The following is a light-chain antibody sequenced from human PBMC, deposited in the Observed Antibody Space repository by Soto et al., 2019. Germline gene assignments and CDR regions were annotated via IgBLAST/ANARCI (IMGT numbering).Light chain of an antibody. Sequence: KLSVGAVSLKTEERATISCMASQSVSNNYLAWYQQKPGQAPRLLIYGASNRATGIPDRFSGSGSGTDFTLTIISLEPDDFAVYYCHQYGSPGPFGQGTK. J-gene: IGKJ1*01. CDR2: GAS. CDR1: QSVSNNY. CDR3: HQYGSPGP. V-gene: IGKV3-20*01.